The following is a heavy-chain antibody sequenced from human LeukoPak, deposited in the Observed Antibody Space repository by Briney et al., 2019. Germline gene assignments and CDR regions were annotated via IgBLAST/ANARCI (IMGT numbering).Heavy chain of an antibody. CDR1: GGSISSGGYY. Sequence: PSETLSLTCTVSGGSISSGGYYWSWIRQHPGKGLEWIGCIYYSGSTYYNPSLKSRVTISVDTSKNQFSLKLSSVTAADTAVYYCARDGVRGYSGYDPPAFDIWGQGTMVTVSS. J-gene: IGHJ3*02. CDR2: IYYSGST. V-gene: IGHV4-31*03. D-gene: IGHD5-12*01. CDR3: ARDGVRGYSGYDPPAFDI.